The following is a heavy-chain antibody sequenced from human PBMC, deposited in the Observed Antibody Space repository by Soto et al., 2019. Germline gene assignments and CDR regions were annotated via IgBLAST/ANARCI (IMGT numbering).Heavy chain of an antibody. D-gene: IGHD3-10*01. CDR2: IWYDGSNK. J-gene: IGHJ6*02. Sequence: QVQLVESGGGVVQPGRSLRLSCAASGFTFSSYGMHWVRQAPGKGLEWVAVIWYDGSNKYYADSVKGRFTISRDNSKNTLYLQMNSLRAEDTAVYYCARDLAMVRVGRDTDPSYGMDVWGQGTTVTVSS. CDR3: ARDLAMVRVGRDTDPSYGMDV. V-gene: IGHV3-33*01. CDR1: GFTFSSYG.